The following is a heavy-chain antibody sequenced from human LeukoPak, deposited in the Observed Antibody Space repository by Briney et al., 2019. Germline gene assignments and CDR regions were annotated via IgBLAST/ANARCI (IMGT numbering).Heavy chain of an antibody. CDR2: INHSGST. D-gene: IGHD6-13*01. Sequence: SETLSLTCAVYGGSFSGYYWSWIRQPPGKGLEWIGEINHSGSTNYNPSLKSRVTISVDTPKNQFSLKLSSVTAADTAVYYCARARYSSSWYKGWFDPWGQGTLVTVSS. J-gene: IGHJ5*02. CDR3: ARARYSSSWYKGWFDP. CDR1: GGSFSGYY. V-gene: IGHV4-34*01.